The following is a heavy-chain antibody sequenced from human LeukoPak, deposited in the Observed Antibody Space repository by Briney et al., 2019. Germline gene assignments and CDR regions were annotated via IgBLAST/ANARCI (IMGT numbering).Heavy chain of an antibody. V-gene: IGHV3-23*01. CDR3: AKGRIDYGDYVYFDY. CDR1: GFTLISYA. Sequence: GGSLRLSCAASGFTLISYAMSWVRQAPGKGLEWVSAISDSGGSTYYADSVKGRFTISRDNSKNTLYLQMNSLRAEDTAVYYCAKGRIDYGDYVYFDYWGQGTLVTVSS. CDR2: ISDSGGST. J-gene: IGHJ4*02. D-gene: IGHD4-17*01.